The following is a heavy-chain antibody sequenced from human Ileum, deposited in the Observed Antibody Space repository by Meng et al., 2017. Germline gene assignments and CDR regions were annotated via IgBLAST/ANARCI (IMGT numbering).Heavy chain of an antibody. CDR1: GGSISSGDYY. Sequence: QVQLQESGPGRGKPSQTLARTGTVSGGSISSGDYYWSWIRQPPGKGLEWIGYIFDTGPPYYSPPLRSRLSISMDTSKNQFSLRLTSVTAADTAVYYCARRAHYGDPPRWGQGTLVTVSS. CDR3: ARRAHYGDPPR. J-gene: IGHJ4*02. D-gene: IGHD4-17*01. V-gene: IGHV4-30-4*01. CDR2: IFDTGPP.